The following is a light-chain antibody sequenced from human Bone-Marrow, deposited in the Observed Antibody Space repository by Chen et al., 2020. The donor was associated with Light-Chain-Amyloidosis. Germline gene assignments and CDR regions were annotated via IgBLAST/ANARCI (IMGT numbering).Light chain of an antibody. CDR2: DDS. V-gene: IGLV3-21*02. CDR1: NIGSTS. J-gene: IGLJ3*02. CDR3: QVWERSSDRPV. Sequence: SYVLTQPSSVSVAPGQTATIACGGNNIGSTSVHWYQQTPGQAPLRVVSDDSDRPSGIPERLSGSNSGNTATLTISRGEAWDEADYYCQVWERSSDRPVFGGGTKLTVL.